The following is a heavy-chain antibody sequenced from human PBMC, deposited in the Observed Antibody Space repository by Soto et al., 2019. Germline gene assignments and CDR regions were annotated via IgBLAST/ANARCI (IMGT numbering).Heavy chain of an antibody. J-gene: IGHJ4*02. Sequence: GGSLRLSCAASGFTFSSYAMSWVRQAPGKGLEWVSAISGSGGSTYYADSVKGRFTISRDNSKNTLYLQMNSLRAEDTAVYYCPRHSGYYSYYFDYWGQGTLVTVSS. D-gene: IGHD3-22*01. V-gene: IGHV3-23*01. CDR3: PRHSGYYSYYFDY. CDR1: GFTFSSYA. CDR2: ISGSGGST.